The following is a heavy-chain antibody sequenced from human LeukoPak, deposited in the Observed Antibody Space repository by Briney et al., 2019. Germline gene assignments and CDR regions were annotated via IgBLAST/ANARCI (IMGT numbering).Heavy chain of an antibody. CDR2: IRATSTTL. CDR3: ARDTQWAFDY. J-gene: IGHJ4*02. D-gene: IGHD1-26*01. V-gene: IGHV3-48*01. CDR1: GFTFSDYP. Sequence: PSGSLRLSCAASGFTFSDYPMNWIRQAPGQGLEWVSNIRATSTTLYYQDYYADSVKARFTTSTDNAKNSLYMQMDSLRVEYTAVYYCARDTQWAFDYWGQGILVTVSS.